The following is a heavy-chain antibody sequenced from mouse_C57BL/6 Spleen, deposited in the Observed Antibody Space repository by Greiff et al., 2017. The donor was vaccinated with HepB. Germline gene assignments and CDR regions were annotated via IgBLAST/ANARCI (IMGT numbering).Heavy chain of an antibody. V-gene: IGHV1-18*01. CDR3: AITGSYWYFDV. CDR2: INPNNGGT. CDR1: GYTFTDYN. Sequence: VQLKQSGPELVKPGASVKIPCKASGYTFTDYNMDWVKQSHGKSLEWIGDINPNNGGTIYNQKFKGKATLTVDKSSSTAYMELRSLTSEDTAVYYCAITGSYWYFDVWGTGTTVTVSS. D-gene: IGHD4-1*01. J-gene: IGHJ1*03.